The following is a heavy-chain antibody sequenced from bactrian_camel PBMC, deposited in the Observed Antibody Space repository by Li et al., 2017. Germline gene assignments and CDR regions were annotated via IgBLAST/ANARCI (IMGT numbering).Heavy chain of an antibody. CDR2: IDSDGFT. CDR1: GYTQSSYC. Sequence: VQLVESGGGSVQAGGSLRLSCSISGYTQSSYCMGWFRQPTGKEREGVAVIDSDGFTSYADSVKGRFTTSQDNANNTVYLQMNSLKPEDTTMYFCAATYGRTCRAGGDFGYWGQGTQVTVS. D-gene: IGHD6*01. V-gene: IGHV3S42*01. CDR3: AATYGRTCRAGGDFGY. J-gene: IGHJ6*01.